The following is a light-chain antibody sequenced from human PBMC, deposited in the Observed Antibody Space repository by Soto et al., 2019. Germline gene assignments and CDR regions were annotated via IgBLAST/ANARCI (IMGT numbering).Light chain of an antibody. CDR3: QSYDSSLSVWV. CDR2: GNN. Sequence: QPVLTQPPSVSGAPGQRVTISCTGSSSXIGAGYDVHWYHQLPGTAPKLLIYGNNNRPSGVPDRFSGSRSGTSASLAITGXXAXXXXXXXCQSYDSSLSVWVFGGGTKLTVL. J-gene: IGLJ3*02. V-gene: IGLV1-40*01. CDR1: SSXIGAGYD.